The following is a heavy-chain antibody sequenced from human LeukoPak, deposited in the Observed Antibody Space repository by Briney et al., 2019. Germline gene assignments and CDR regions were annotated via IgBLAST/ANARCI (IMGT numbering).Heavy chain of an antibody. J-gene: IGHJ4*02. V-gene: IGHV3-23*01. Sequence: GGSLRLSCAASGFTFSSYGMSWVRQAPGKGLEWVSAISGSGGSTYYADSVKGRFTISRDNSKNTLYLQMNSLRAEDTAVYYCANNRGYYDSSPPDYWGQGTLVTVSS. D-gene: IGHD3-22*01. CDR1: GFTFSSYG. CDR2: ISGSGGST. CDR3: ANNRGYYDSSPPDY.